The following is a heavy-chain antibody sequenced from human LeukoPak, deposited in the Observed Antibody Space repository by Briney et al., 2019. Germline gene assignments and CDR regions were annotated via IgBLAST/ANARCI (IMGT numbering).Heavy chain of an antibody. CDR3: ARHRGDYYCYGMDV. J-gene: IGHJ6*02. CDR2: IYYSGST. V-gene: IGHV4-59*08. Sequence: SETLSLTCTVSGGSISSYYWSWIRQPPGKGLEWIGYIYYSGSTNYNPSLKSRVTISVDTSKNQFSLKLSPVTAADTAVYYCARHRGDYYCYGMDVWGQGTTVTVSS. CDR1: GGSISSYY.